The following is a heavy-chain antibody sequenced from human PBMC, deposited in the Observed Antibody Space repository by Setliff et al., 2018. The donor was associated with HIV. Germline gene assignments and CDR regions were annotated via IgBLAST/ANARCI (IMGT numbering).Heavy chain of an antibody. Sequence: GESLKISCQGSGYRFTNNWINWVRQVPGKGLEWMGRINPSDSDVHYSPAFQRHVTISADKSISGAYLQWSSLKASDSATYYCARGQGFVWGSSLDAFDIWGQGTMVTVSS. D-gene: IGHD3-16*01. CDR3: ARGQGFVWGSSLDAFDI. V-gene: IGHV5-10-1*01. CDR1: GYRFTNNW. J-gene: IGHJ3*02. CDR2: INPSDSDV.